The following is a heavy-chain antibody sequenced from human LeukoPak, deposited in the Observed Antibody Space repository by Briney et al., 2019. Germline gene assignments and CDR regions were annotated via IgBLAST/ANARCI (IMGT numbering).Heavy chain of an antibody. D-gene: IGHD2-15*01. CDR3: ATHPPKVCTGGSCTDY. V-gene: IGHV4-59*01. Sequence: SETLSLTCTVSGGSISSYSWSWIRQPLGKGLEWIGYIYYSGSTNYNPSLKSRVTISVDMSKNQFSLKLSSVTAADTAVYYCATHPPKVCTGGSCTDYWGQGTLVTVSS. CDR1: GGSISSYS. CDR2: IYYSGST. J-gene: IGHJ4*02.